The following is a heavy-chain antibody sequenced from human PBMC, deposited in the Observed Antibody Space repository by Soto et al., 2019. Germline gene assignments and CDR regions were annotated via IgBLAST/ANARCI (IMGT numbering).Heavy chain of an antibody. D-gene: IGHD6-19*01. J-gene: IGHJ5*02. CDR1: GYFIGAGGYY. Sequence: SETLSLTCFVSGYFIGAGGYYWSWIRHHPGKGLEWIGSFYSSGSIIYNPSLRSRVSISGDMSTNQFSMSLTSVTAADTARYYCARMYSSGSGWFHPWGQGTLVTVAS. V-gene: IGHV4-31*02. CDR3: ARMYSSGSGWFHP. CDR2: FYSSGSI.